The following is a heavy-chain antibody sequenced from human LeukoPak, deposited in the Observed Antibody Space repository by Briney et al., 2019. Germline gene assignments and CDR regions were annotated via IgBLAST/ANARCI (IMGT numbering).Heavy chain of an antibody. Sequence: LAGGSLRLSCAASGFTFSSYGMHWVRQAPGKGLEWVAVISYDGSNKYYADSVKGRFTISRDNSKNTLYLQMNSLRAEDTAVYYCATISGYDSGWGQGTLVTVSS. J-gene: IGHJ4*02. CDR2: ISYDGSNK. CDR3: ATISGYDSG. V-gene: IGHV3-30*03. D-gene: IGHD5-12*01. CDR1: GFTFSSYG.